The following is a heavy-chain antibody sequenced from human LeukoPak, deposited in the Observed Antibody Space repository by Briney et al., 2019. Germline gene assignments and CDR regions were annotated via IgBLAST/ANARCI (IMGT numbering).Heavy chain of an antibody. CDR2: IYSGGST. CDR3: ARDMISGWLRWFDP. Sequence: GGSLRLSCAASEFTLSSNYMSWVRQAPGKGLEWVSVIYSGGSTYYADSVKGRFTIPRDNSKNTLYLQMKSLRAEDTAVYYCARDMISGWLRWFDPWGQGTLVTVSS. J-gene: IGHJ5*02. V-gene: IGHV3-66*01. CDR1: EFTLSSNY. D-gene: IGHD6-19*01.